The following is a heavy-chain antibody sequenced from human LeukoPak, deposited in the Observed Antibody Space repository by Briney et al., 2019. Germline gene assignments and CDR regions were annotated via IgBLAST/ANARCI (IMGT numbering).Heavy chain of an antibody. D-gene: IGHD6-13*01. V-gene: IGHV4-34*01. CDR3: ARRGSSWYPIGL. CDR1: GFTFSSYW. Sequence: GSLRLSCAASGFTFSSYWMSWIRQPPGKGLEWIGEINHSGSTNYNPSLKSRVTISVDTSKNQFSLKLSSVTAADTAVYYCARRGSSWYPIGLWGQGTLVTVSS. J-gene: IGHJ4*02. CDR2: INHSGST.